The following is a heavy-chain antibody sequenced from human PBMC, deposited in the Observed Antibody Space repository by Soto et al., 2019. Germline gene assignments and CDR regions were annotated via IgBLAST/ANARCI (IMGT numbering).Heavy chain of an antibody. Sequence: ASVKVSCKASGGTFSSYAISWVRQAPGQGLEWMGGIIPIFGTANYAQKFQGRVTITADESTSTAYMELSSLRSEDTAVYYCASTPYYDFWSGYYTSFDYWGQGTLVTVSS. J-gene: IGHJ4*02. CDR2: IIPIFGTA. V-gene: IGHV1-69*13. CDR3: ASTPYYDFWSGYYTSFDY. CDR1: GGTFSSYA. D-gene: IGHD3-3*01.